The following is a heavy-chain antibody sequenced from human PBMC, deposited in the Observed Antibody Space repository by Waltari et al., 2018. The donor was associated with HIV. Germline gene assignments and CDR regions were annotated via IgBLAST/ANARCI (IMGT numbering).Heavy chain of an antibody. J-gene: IGHJ4*02. CDR3: AHRLSNYGYFDY. D-gene: IGHD4-4*01. CDR1: GLSPITSGLS. Sequence: QITLKESGPTLVKPTQTLTLTCPFCGLSPITSGLSVGWMRQPPGKALEWLALIYWDNDKSYSPSLKSRLTITKDTSKNQVVLTMTNMDPVDTATYYCAHRLSNYGYFDYWGQGTLVTVSS. CDR2: IYWDNDK. V-gene: IGHV2-5*02.